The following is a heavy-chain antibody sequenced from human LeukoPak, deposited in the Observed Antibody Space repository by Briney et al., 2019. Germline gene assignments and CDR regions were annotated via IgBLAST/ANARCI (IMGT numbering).Heavy chain of an antibody. CDR1: GFTFSSYA. Sequence: GGSLRLSCAASGFTFSSYAMSWVRQAPRKGLEWVSAISGSGGSTYYADSVKGRFTISRDNSKNTLYLQMNSLRAEDTAVYYCAKMGALRITMIVVVNPFDYWGQGTLVTVSS. D-gene: IGHD3-22*01. CDR3: AKMGALRITMIVVVNPFDY. V-gene: IGHV3-23*01. CDR2: ISGSGGST. J-gene: IGHJ4*02.